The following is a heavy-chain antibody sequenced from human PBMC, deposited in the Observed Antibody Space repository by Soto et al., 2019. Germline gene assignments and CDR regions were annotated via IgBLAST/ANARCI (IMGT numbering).Heavy chain of an antibody. CDR1: GGSIRSSSYYY. D-gene: IGHD7-27*01. CDR2: INYSGST. V-gene: IGHV4-39*01. J-gene: IGHJ4*02. CDR3: ARRDELGFDY. Sequence: SETLSLTCTVSGGSIRSSSYYYWAWIRQPPRKGLKWIGSINYSGSTYYNPSLKSQVTISVDTSKNQFSLKLSYVTAADTAVYYCARRDELGFDYWGQGTLVTVSA.